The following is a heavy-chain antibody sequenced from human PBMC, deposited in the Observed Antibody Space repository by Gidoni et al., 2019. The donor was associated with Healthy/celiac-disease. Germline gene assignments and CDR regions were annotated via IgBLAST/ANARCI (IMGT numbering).Heavy chain of an antibody. CDR2: INPNSGGT. V-gene: IGHV1-2*02. CDR1: GYTFTGYY. D-gene: IGHD4-17*01. Sequence: QVQLVQSGAEVKKPGASVKVSCKASGYTFTGYYMHWVRQAPGQGLEWMGWINPNSGGTNYAQKFQGRVTMTRDTSISTAYMELSRLRSDDTAVYYCARDIGTDYGDYDDKGADLWGRGTLVTVS. CDR3: ARDIGTDYGDYDDKGADL. J-gene: IGHJ2*01.